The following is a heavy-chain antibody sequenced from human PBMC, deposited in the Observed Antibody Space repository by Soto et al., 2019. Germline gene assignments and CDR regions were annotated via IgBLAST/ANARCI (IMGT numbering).Heavy chain of an antibody. J-gene: IGHJ5*02. Sequence: SVKVSCKASGGSFSSLVISWLRQAPGQGPEWMGGVNPMLGVANFAQKFQDRVTITADESTTTAYMELSSLRSEDTAVYYCARGPAQFDPWGQGTLVTVSS. CDR1: GGSFSSLV. V-gene: IGHV1-69*10. CDR3: ARGPAQFDP. CDR2: VNPMLGVA. D-gene: IGHD2-2*01.